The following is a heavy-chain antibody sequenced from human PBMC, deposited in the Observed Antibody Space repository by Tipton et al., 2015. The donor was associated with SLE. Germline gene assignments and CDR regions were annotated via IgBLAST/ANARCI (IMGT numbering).Heavy chain of an antibody. CDR3: SRVRGGHDSDGYFDY. CDR1: GFTFSSYE. D-gene: IGHD3-10*01. J-gene: IGHJ4*02. Sequence: GSLRLSCAASGFTFSSYEMNWVRQAPGKGPEWVSYISSSGSPMYYADSVKGRFTISRDDSKNSLYLQMNSLRAEDSAIYYCSRVRGGHDSDGYFDYWGQGTLVTVSS. CDR2: ISSSGSPM. V-gene: IGHV3-48*03.